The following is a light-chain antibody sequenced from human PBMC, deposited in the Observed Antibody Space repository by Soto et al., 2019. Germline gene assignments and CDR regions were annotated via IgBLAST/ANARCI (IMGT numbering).Light chain of an antibody. CDR2: EAS. CDR3: QQFGTSPRYT. J-gene: IGKJ2*01. Sequence: EILLTQSPGTLSLSPGERATLSCRTSQTVGSIYLAWYQQKPGQAPRLLIYEASRKATGIPGRFSGSGSGTDFTLTISRLEPEDFAVYDCQQFGTSPRYTFGQGTKLEI. V-gene: IGKV3-20*01. CDR1: QTVGSIY.